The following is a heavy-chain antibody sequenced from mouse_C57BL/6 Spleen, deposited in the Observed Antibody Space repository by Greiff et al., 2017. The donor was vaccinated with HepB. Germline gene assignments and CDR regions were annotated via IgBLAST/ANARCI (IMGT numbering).Heavy chain of an antibody. D-gene: IGHD2-1*01. J-gene: IGHJ4*01. CDR2: ISNGGGST. V-gene: IGHV5-12*01. CDR3: ARQGEYYGNPYAMDY. Sequence: EVQLQESGGGLVQPGGSLKLSCAASGFTFSDYYMYWVRQTPEKRLEWVAYISNGGGSTYYPDTVKGRFTISRDNAKNTLYLKMSRLKSEDTAMYYCARQGEYYGNPYAMDYWGQGTSVTVSS. CDR1: GFTFSDYY.